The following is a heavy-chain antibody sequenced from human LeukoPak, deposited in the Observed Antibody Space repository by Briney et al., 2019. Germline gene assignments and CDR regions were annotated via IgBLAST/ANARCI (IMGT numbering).Heavy chain of an antibody. V-gene: IGHV3-23*01. D-gene: IGHD3-3*01. CDR2: ISASGASN. CDR1: GFTFSSYT. J-gene: IGHJ4*02. Sequence: GGSLRLSCTASGFTFSSYTMNWVRQTPGRGLEWVSDISASGASNYSAESVKGRFTISRHNPKNTRYLEMSSLRGEDTAVYYCSKIPGQFLEWNSHYFDYWGQGTLVTVSS. CDR3: SKIPGQFLEWNSHYFDY.